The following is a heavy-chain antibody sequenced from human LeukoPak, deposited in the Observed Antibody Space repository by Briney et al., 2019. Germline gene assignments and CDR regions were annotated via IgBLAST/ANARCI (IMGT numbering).Heavy chain of an antibody. V-gene: IGHV3-23*01. Sequence: GGSLRLSCAASGFMFSFHAMTWVRQAPGKGLEWVSGISGSGDTTYYADSVKGRFTISRDNSKNTLYLQMNSLRAEDTAVYFCVRVGYSYGYGDWNHFDYWGQGTLVTVSS. J-gene: IGHJ4*02. CDR2: ISGSGDTT. D-gene: IGHD5-18*01. CDR3: VRVGYSYGYGDWNHFDY. CDR1: GFMFSFHA.